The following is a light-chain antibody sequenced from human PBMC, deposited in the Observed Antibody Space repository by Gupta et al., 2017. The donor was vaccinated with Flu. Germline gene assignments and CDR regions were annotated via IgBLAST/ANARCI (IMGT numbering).Light chain of an antibody. CDR3: KQWLRTPKT. Sequence: VTPAAAAFIYSITSPSRPTKNSYNFLDWHEQKAGQAPKLLIYVASVRDSGVPYRFSGRASGADITLRITVRDAEDVTVYYLKQWLRTPKTFGGGTKVEIK. CDR1: PSRPTKNSYNF. J-gene: IGKJ4*01. V-gene: IGKV2-28*01. CDR2: VAS.